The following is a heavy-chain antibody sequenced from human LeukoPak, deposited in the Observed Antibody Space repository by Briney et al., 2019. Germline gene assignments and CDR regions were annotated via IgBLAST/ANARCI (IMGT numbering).Heavy chain of an antibody. D-gene: IGHD4-11*01. CDR2: TWYDGNNK. J-gene: IGHJ4*02. Sequence: PGGSLRLSCAASGFTLSSYAMHWVRQAPGKGLEWVALTWYDGNNKYYADSVKGRFTISRDNSKNMLYLQMNSLRAEDTAVYYCARGIGASNTVCDYWGQGTLVTVSS. CDR1: GFTLSSYA. CDR3: ARGIGASNTVCDY. V-gene: IGHV3-33*01.